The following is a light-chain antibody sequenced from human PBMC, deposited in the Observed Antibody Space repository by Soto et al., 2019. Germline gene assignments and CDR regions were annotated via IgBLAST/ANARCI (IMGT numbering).Light chain of an antibody. J-gene: IGKJ4*01. Sequence: DIQMTQSPSSLSASVGDRVIITCRASQTINNYVHWYQQKPGKAPNLLIYSTSTLQRGVPSRFSGSGSETDFTLTISSLLPEDFVTYYCQQSYNSPITFGGGTKVELK. CDR1: QTINNY. CDR2: STS. V-gene: IGKV1-39*01. CDR3: QQSYNSPIT.